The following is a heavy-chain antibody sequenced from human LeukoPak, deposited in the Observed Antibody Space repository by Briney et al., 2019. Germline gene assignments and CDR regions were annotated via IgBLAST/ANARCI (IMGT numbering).Heavy chain of an antibody. V-gene: IGHV4-59*08. CDR1: GGSISPYD. CDR3: ARHSVSSPHYFDY. D-gene: IGHD1-26*01. CDR2: IFYSGSA. J-gene: IGHJ4*02. Sequence: PSETLSLTCTVSGGSISPYDWSWIRQPPGKELEWVAFIFYSGSAHYYPSLTSRVTISVDTSKNQFSLKLTSVTAADTAVYYCARHSVSSPHYFDYWGQGTPVTVSS.